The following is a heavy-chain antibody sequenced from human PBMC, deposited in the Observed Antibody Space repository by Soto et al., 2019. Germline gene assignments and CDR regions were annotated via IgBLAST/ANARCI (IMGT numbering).Heavy chain of an antibody. CDR3: ARRDIVVVPAAAGQTTFDP. V-gene: IGHV4-34*01. D-gene: IGHD2-2*01. CDR1: GGSFSGYY. J-gene: IGHJ5*02. CDR2: INHSGST. Sequence: SETLSLTCAVYGGSFSGYYWSWIRQPPGKGLEWIGEINHSGSTNYNPSLKSRVTISVDTSKNQFSLKLSSVTAADTAVYYCARRDIVVVPAAAGQTTFDPWGQGTLVTVSS.